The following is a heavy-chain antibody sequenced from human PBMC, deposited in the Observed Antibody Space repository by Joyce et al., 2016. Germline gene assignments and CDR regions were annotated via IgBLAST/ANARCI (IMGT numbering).Heavy chain of an antibody. CDR1: GFTFSSYC. J-gene: IGHJ4*02. CDR3: ARSSYTNGIFDY. V-gene: IGHV3-21*01. Sequence: EVQLVESGGGLVKPGGFLRLSCAASGFTFSSYCMSWVRQAPGKGLEWVSSLSSSSSYIKYTDSVKGRFTISRDNAKNSLYLQMNSLRVEDTAVYYCARSSYTNGIFDYWGQGTLVTVSS. D-gene: IGHD2-8*01. CDR2: LSSSSSYI.